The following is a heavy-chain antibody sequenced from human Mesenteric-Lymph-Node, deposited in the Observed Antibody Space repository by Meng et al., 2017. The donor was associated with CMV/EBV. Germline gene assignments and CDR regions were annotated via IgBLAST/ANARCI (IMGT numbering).Heavy chain of an antibody. Sequence: VAGGSISGGYWWTWVRQPPETGLEWIGEISYGGATKYNPSLRSRLTISMDKSNNQFSLILTSVTAADAAIYYCARERVREEGLFDSWGQGTLVTVSS. CDR1: GGSISGGYW. CDR2: ISYGGAT. J-gene: IGHJ4*02. CDR3: ARERVREEGLFDS. V-gene: IGHV4-4*02. D-gene: IGHD4/OR15-4a*01.